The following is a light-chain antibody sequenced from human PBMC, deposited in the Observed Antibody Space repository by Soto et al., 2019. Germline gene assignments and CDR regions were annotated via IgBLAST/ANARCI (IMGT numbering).Light chain of an antibody. CDR3: QSWDTGIHRV. Sequence: QSVLAQSPSASASLGASVKLTCTLSSSHSTYDIALYQQQPEKGPRYLMKLNRDGSHTKGDGIPERFSCSSSGAERYLSISSLQSEDEADYYCQSWDTGIHRVFGGGTKLTVL. V-gene: IGLV4-69*01. CDR2: LNRDGSH. CDR1: SSHSTYD. J-gene: IGLJ2*01.